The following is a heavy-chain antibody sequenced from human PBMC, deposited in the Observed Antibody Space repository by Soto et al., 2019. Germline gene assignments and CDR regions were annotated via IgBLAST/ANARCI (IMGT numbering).Heavy chain of an antibody. CDR2: IKSKTDGGTT. V-gene: IGHV3-15*01. J-gene: IGHJ4*02. Sequence: EVQLVESGGGLVKPGGSLRLSCAASGFTFSNAWMGWVRQAPGKGLEWVGRIKSKTDGGTTDYAAPVKGRFTISRDDSQHTLYLQMNSLKTEDTAVYYCTTDRGYSSSSLLDYWGQGTLVTVSS. D-gene: IGHD6-6*01. CDR3: TTDRGYSSSSLLDY. CDR1: GFTFSNAW.